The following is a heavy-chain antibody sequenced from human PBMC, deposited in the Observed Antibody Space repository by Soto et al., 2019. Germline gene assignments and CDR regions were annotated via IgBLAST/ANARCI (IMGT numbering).Heavy chain of an antibody. V-gene: IGHV1-69*13. CDR3: ARAYCSGGSCWAWSNWFDP. D-gene: IGHD2-15*01. J-gene: IGHJ5*02. CDR2: IIPIFGTA. Sequence: GASVKVSCKASGGTISSYAISWVRQAPGQGLEWMGGIIPIFGTANYAQKFQGRVTITADESTSTAYMELSSLRSEDTAVYYCARAYCSGGSCWAWSNWFDPWGQGTLVTVSS. CDR1: GGTISSYA.